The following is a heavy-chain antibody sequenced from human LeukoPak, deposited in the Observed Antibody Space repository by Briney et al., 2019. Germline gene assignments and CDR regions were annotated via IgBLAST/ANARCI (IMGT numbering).Heavy chain of an antibody. CDR1: GGSLSSYY. V-gene: IGHV4-59*01. D-gene: IGHD6-19*01. CDR2: IYYSGST. CDR3: ARFGYSSGGDYFDC. Sequence: PSETLSLTCTVSGGSLSSYYWSWIRQPPGKGLEWIGYIYYSGSTNYNPSLKSRVTISVDRSKNQFSLRLTSVTAADTALYYCARFGYSSGGDYFDCWGQGTLVTVSS. J-gene: IGHJ4*02.